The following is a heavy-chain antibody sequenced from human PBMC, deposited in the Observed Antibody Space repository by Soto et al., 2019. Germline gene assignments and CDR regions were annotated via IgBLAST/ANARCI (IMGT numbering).Heavy chain of an antibody. Sequence: QVHLVESGGGVAQPGRSLRLSCVASGFTFDTYGIHWVRQAPGKGLQWVALISYEGSNTYYADSVRGRFTISRDNSKNPLYLQINALRPGDPGVYYCARVTPGNNLYYFSGLDVWGRGTSVTVSS. CDR2: ISYEGSNT. V-gene: IGHV3-30-3*01. J-gene: IGHJ6*02. CDR1: GFTFDTYG. CDR3: ARVTPGNNLYYFSGLDV. D-gene: IGHD1-1*01.